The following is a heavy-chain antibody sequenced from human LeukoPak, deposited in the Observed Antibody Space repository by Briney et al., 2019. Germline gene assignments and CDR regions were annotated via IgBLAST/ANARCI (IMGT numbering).Heavy chain of an antibody. CDR3: CTRRELPKDAFDI. J-gene: IGHJ3*02. V-gene: IGHV3-15*01. CDR2: IKSKTDGGTT. CDR1: GFTFSNAW. D-gene: IGHD1-26*01. Sequence: GGSLRLSCAASGFTFSNAWMSWVRQAPGKGLEWVGRIKSKTDGGTTDYAAPVKGRFTISRDDSKNTLYLQMNSLKTEDTAVYYCCTRRELPKDAFDIWGQGTMVTVSS.